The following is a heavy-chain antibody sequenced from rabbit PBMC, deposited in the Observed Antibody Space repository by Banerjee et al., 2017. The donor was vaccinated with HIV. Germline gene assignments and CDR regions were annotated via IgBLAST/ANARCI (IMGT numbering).Heavy chain of an antibody. CDR1: GFSFSNNYV. CDR2: ISTSGGST. D-gene: IGHD1-1*01. Sequence: QSLEESGGGLVQPEGSLTLTCTASGFSFSNNYVMCWVRQAPGKGLELIACISTSGGSTSYALLTNGPFAIFTTSTTVALQTTSLTPADTTSSFYARSTSSSDFKLWGPVTLVTVS. J-gene: IGHJ4*01. CDR3: ARSTSSSDFKL. V-gene: IGHV1S40*01.